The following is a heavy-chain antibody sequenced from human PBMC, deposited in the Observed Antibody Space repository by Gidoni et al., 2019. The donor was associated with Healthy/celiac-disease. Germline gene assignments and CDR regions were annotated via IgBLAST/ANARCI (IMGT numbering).Heavy chain of an antibody. Sequence: QVQLQESGPGLVKPSETLSLTCTVSGGSISSYYWSWIRQPPGKGLEWIGYIYYSGSTNYNPSLKSRVTISVDTSKNQFSLKLSSVTAADTAVYYCASCSGGSCYSSYWYFDLWGRGTLVTVSS. CDR1: GGSISSYY. V-gene: IGHV4-59*08. D-gene: IGHD2-15*01. CDR3: ASCSGGSCYSSYWYFDL. J-gene: IGHJ2*01. CDR2: IYYSGST.